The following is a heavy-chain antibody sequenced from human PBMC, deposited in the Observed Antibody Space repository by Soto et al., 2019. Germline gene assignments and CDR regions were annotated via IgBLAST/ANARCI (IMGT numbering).Heavy chain of an antibody. J-gene: IGHJ4*02. V-gene: IGHV4-4*02. CDR2: ASHNGLT. Sequence: PSETLSLTCAVSGYSVTSNFWLSWLRQPPGKGLEWIGEASHNGLTDYNPSLKSRVTMSVDTSKNEFSLKLTSLTAADTAIYYCARDAAVPGESDRFDYWGQGTMVTVSS. CDR1: GYSVTSNFW. CDR3: ARDAAVPGESDRFDY. D-gene: IGHD6-19*01.